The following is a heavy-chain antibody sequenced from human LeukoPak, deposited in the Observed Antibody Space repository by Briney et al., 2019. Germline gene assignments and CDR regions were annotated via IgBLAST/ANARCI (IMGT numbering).Heavy chain of an antibody. Sequence: PGGSLRLSCAASGFTFSSYAMHWVRQAPGKGLEWVAVISYDGSNKYYADSVKGRFTISRDNSKNTLYLQMNSLRAEDTAVYYCARAGYSSSFHYGMDVWGQGTTATVSS. CDR2: ISYDGSNK. J-gene: IGHJ6*02. V-gene: IGHV3-30-3*01. CDR3: ARAGYSSSFHYGMDV. D-gene: IGHD6-6*01. CDR1: GFTFSSYA.